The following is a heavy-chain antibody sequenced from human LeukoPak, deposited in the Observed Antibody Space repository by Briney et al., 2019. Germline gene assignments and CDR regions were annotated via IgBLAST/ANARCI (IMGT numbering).Heavy chain of an antibody. CDR2: IIPILGTP. Sequence: ASVKVSCKASGGTFGNYAINWVRQAPGQGLEWMGGIIPILGTPYYAQKFQGRVTITADESTSTAYMELSSLRPEDTAMYYCARDLRSIATRDDNWFDPWGQGTLVTVSS. CDR3: ARDLRSIATRDDNWFDP. J-gene: IGHJ5*02. V-gene: IGHV1-69*13. D-gene: IGHD6-6*01. CDR1: GGTFGNYA.